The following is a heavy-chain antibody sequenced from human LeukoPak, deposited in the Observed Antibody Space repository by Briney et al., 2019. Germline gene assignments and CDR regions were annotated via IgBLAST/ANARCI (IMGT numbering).Heavy chain of an antibody. Sequence: PGGSLRLSCAASGFTVSSNYMSRVRQAPGKGLEWVSVIYSGGSTYYADSVKGRFTISRDNSKNTLYLQMNSLRAEDTAVYYCARASIAVAGPLDYWGQGTLVTVSS. V-gene: IGHV3-53*01. CDR3: ARASIAVAGPLDY. CDR2: IYSGGST. D-gene: IGHD6-19*01. CDR1: GFTVSSNY. J-gene: IGHJ4*02.